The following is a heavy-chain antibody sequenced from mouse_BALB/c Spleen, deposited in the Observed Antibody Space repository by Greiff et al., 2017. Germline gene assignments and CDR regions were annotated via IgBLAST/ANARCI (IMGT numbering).Heavy chain of an antibody. CDR1: GFAFTNYL. J-gene: IGHJ3*01. CDR3: ARGYGNPFAY. D-gene: IGHD2-10*02. CDR2: INPGSGGT. Sequence: VQLQQSGAELVRPGTSVKVSCKASGFAFTNYLIEWVKQRPGQGLEWIGVINPGSGGTNYNENFKGKATLTADKSSSTAYMQLSSLTSDDSAVYFCARGYGNPFAYWGQGTLVTVSA. V-gene: IGHV1-54*01.